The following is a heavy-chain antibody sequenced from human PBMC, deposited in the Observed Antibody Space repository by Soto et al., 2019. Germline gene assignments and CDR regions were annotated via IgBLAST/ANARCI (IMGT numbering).Heavy chain of an antibody. D-gene: IGHD3-3*01. V-gene: IGHV3-23*01. CDR3: VREEWTDRRPYLYSGMDV. Sequence: EVQLLESGGGLVQPGGSLKLSCAVSGFTFTIYAMCWVRQAPVKGLEWVSGINDDGDRTYYPDSVRGRFTISRDNSKNTLYLQMNSLGAEDTGVYYCVREEWTDRRPYLYSGMDVWGQGTTVTVSS. CDR2: INDDGDRT. CDR1: GFTFTIYA. J-gene: IGHJ6*02.